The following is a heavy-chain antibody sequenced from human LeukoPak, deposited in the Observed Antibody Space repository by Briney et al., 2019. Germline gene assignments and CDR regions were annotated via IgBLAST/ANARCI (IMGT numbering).Heavy chain of an antibody. V-gene: IGHV3-23*01. D-gene: IGHD2-8*02. CDR3: ARDGFRRASTVAYYGMDV. J-gene: IGHJ6*02. Sequence: PGGSLTLSCAFSGFTFRTYPISGVGQAPGKGLEWVSAISITGVSTYYADSVKGRFTISRDNSKNTLYLHINSLRAEDTALYFCARDGFRRASTVAYYGMDVWGQGTTVTVSS. CDR1: GFTFRTYP. CDR2: ISITGVST.